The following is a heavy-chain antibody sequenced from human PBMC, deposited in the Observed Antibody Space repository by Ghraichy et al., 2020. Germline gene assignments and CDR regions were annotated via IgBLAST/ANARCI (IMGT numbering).Heavy chain of an antibody. CDR2: ISSSSSYI. V-gene: IGHV3-21*01. Sequence: GESLNISCAASGFTFSSYSMNWVRQAPGKGLEWVSSISSSSSYIYYADSVKGRFTISRDNAKNSLYLQMNSLRAEDTAVYYCARGHYDFWSGYYSGDYYYYGMDVWGQGTTVTVSS. D-gene: IGHD3-3*01. CDR1: GFTFSSYS. J-gene: IGHJ6*01. CDR3: ARGHYDFWSGYYSGDYYYYGMDV.